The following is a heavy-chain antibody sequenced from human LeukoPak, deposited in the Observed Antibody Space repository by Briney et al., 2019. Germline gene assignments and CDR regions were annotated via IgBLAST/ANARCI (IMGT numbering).Heavy chain of an antibody. V-gene: IGHV4-38-2*02. CDR1: GYPISSGYY. D-gene: IGHD1-26*01. CDR3: ARDPAEGSYWRLADYFDY. J-gene: IGHJ4*02. Sequence: SETLSLTCAVSGYPISSGYYWGWIRPPPGKGLEWIGSIYHSGSTYYNPSLKSRVTISVDTSKNQFSLKLSSVTAADTAVYYCARDPAEGSYWRLADYFDYWGQGTLVTVSS. CDR2: IYHSGST.